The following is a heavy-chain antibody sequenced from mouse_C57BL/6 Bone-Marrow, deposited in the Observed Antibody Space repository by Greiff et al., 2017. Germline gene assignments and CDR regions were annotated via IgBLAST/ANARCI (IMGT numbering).Heavy chain of an antibody. CDR1: GYSFTDYN. CDR2: INPNYGTT. D-gene: IGHD2-5*01. V-gene: IGHV1-39*01. Sequence: VQLKESGPELVKPGASVKISCKASGYSFTDYNMNWVKQSNGKSLEWIGVINPNYGTTSYNQKFKGKATLTVDQSSSTAYMQLNSLTSEDSAVYYCARFEAYYSNYEAMDYWGQGTSVTVSS. J-gene: IGHJ4*01. CDR3: ARFEAYYSNYEAMDY.